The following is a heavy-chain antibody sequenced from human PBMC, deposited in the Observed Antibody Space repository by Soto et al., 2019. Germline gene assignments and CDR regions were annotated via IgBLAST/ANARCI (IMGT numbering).Heavy chain of an antibody. V-gene: IGHV1-18*01. CDR2: ITAYNGNT. D-gene: IGHD3-10*01. CDR3: ARRRYGSGARDLDY. J-gene: IGHJ4*02. CDR1: GYTFTSYG. Sequence: QVQLVQSGAEVKKPGASVKVSCKASGYTFTSYGITWVRQAPGQGLAWMGWITAYNGNTNYAQNLQGRVTMTTDTSTNTAYMELRSLRSDDTAVYYCARRRYGSGARDLDYWGQRTLVTVSS.